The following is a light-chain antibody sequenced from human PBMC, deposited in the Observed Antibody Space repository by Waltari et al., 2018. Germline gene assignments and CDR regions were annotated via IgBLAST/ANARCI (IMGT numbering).Light chain of an antibody. CDR1: RSNIGANY. Sequence: QSVLTQPPSASGTPGQRVTLSCSGRRSNIGANYLYRYQQVPGLAPRLLIYRNNKRPSGVPDRFSASKSGTSASLAISGLRSEDEADYYCATWDDSLSGGVFGGGTKLTVL. CDR3: ATWDDSLSGGV. J-gene: IGLJ2*01. V-gene: IGLV1-47*01. CDR2: RNN.